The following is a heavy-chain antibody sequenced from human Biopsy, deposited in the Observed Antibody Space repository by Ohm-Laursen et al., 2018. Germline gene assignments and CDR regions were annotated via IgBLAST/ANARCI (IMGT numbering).Heavy chain of an antibody. CDR3: TRGGYYYDSLAYYYWFDP. Sequence: ASVKVSCKASGSTFTGYHVHWVRQAPGQGLEWMGWINAKTGDTNYAQKFQGRVTMTRDTSISTAYVDLSSLRSDDTAVYFCTRGGYYYDSLAYYYWFDPWGQGTLVTVSS. CDR2: INAKTGDT. J-gene: IGHJ5*02. V-gene: IGHV1-2*02. D-gene: IGHD3-22*01. CDR1: GSTFTGYH.